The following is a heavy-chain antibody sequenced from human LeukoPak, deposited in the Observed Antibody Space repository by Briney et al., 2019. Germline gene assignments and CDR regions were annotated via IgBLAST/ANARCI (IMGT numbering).Heavy chain of an antibody. CDR3: ARDQGGYYFDY. CDR2: ISAYNGNT. D-gene: IGHD3-16*01. Sequence: ASVTVSFKASGYTFTSYGISWVRQAPGQGLEWMGWISAYNGNTNYAQKLQGRVTMTTDTSTSTAYMQLKSLRSSDTAVYYCARDQGGYYFDYWGQGTLVTVSS. V-gene: IGHV1-18*01. J-gene: IGHJ4*02. CDR1: GYTFTSYG.